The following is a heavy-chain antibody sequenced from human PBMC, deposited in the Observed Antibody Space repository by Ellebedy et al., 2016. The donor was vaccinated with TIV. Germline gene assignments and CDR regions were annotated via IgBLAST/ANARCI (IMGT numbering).Heavy chain of an antibody. CDR1: GYSFTNYW. CDR3: ARQSGGYHYYYYYGMDV. Sequence: GESLKISCKGSGYSFTNYWISWVRQMPGKGLEWMGRIDPSDSYTNYSPSFQGHVTISADKSITTAYLQWSSLKASDTAMYYCARQSGGYHYYYYYGMDVWGQGTTVTVSS. V-gene: IGHV5-10-1*01. D-gene: IGHD5-12*01. J-gene: IGHJ6*02. CDR2: IDPSDSYT.